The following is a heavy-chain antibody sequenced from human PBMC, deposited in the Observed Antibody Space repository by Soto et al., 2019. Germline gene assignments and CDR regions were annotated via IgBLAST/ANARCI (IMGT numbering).Heavy chain of an antibody. CDR2: IYWDDDK. V-gene: IGHV2-5*02. CDR1: GFSLSTSGVD. Sequence: QITLKESGPTLVKPTQTLTLTCTFSGFSLSTSGVDVGWIRQPPGKALEWLALIYWDDDKRYKPSLKSRLTITKGTSRNQVVLTTTNMDPLDTATYYCAHSRPYSNAPEYFFDCWGQGTLGTVSS. CDR3: AHSRPYSNAPEYFFDC. D-gene: IGHD6-13*01. J-gene: IGHJ4*02.